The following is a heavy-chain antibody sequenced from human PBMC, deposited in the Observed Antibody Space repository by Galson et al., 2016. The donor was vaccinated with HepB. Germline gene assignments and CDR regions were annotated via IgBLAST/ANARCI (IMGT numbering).Heavy chain of an antibody. CDR1: GFTFTSHW. CDR3: TKVKGDIAVAGPFDY. V-gene: IGHV3-74*01. CDR2: INDDGRST. J-gene: IGHJ4*02. Sequence: SLRLSCAASGFTFTSHWMHWVRQAPGKGLVWVSRINDDGRSTIYADSVTGRFAISRDNSKNTLYLQMNSLRAEDTAVYYCTKVKGDIAVAGPFDYWGQGTLVTVSS. D-gene: IGHD6-19*01.